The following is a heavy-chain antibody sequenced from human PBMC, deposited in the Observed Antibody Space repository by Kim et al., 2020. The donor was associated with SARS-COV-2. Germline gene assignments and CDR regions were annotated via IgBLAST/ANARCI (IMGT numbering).Heavy chain of an antibody. CDR3: ARGSGSTVTTWTYYYYGMDV. Sequence: ASVKVSCKASGYTFTSYDINWVRQATGQGLEWMGWMNPNSGNTGYAQKFQGRVTMTRNTSISTAYMELSSLRSEDTAVYYCARGSGSTVTTWTYYYYGMDVWGQGTTVTVSS. CDR2: MNPNSGNT. J-gene: IGHJ6*02. V-gene: IGHV1-8*01. D-gene: IGHD4-17*01. CDR1: GYTFTSYD.